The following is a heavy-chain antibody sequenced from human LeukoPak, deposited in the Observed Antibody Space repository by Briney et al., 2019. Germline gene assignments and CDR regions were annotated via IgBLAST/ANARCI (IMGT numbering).Heavy chain of an antibody. CDR3: AKDLHYYGPGSSPQY. J-gene: IGHJ4*02. D-gene: IGHD3-10*01. CDR1: GFTFSNYA. V-gene: IGHV3-30*18. CDR2: ISYDGSTK. Sequence: PGRSLRLSYEASGFTFSNYAMHWVRRAPGKGLEWVALISYDGSTKHNADSVKGRFTISRDNSKNTLSLQINSLRSEDTAVYYCAKDLHYYGPGSSPQYWGQGTLVTVSS.